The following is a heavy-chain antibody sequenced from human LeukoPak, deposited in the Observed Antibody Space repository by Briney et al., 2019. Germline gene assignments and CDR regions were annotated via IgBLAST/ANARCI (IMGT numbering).Heavy chain of an antibody. CDR3: ANIGETDYYDSSGYRHPIDY. Sequence: GGSLRLSCAASGFTFDDYAMHWVRQAPGKGLEWVSLISWDGGSTYYADSVKGRFTISRDNSKNSLYLQMNSLRAEDTAVYYCANIGETDYYDSSGYRHPIDYWGQGTLVTVSS. J-gene: IGHJ4*02. CDR2: ISWDGGST. CDR1: GFTFDDYA. D-gene: IGHD3-22*01. V-gene: IGHV3-43D*03.